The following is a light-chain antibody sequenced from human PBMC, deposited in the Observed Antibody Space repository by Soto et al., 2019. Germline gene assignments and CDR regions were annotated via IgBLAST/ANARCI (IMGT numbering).Light chain of an antibody. CDR3: QQYNNWTPIT. CDR1: QSISSL. J-gene: IGKJ5*01. V-gene: IGKV1-5*01. Sequence: DIQMTQSPSPLSASVGDRVTITCGGSQSISSLLAWYQQKPGRAPKLLIYDASSLERGVPSRFTGSGSRTEFTLTISSLQSQDFALYYSQQYNNWTPITFGQGTRLE. CDR2: DAS.